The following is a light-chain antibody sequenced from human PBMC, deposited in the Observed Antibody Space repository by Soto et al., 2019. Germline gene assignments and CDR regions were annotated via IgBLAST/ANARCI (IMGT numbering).Light chain of an antibody. CDR2: DAS. J-gene: IGKJ1*01. V-gene: IGKV1-33*01. CDR3: QQYDNLPPTWT. CDR1: QSISTN. Sequence: DIQMTQSPSSLSASVGDRVTITCRAIQSISTNLNWYQHKPGQAPSLLIYDASNLETGVPSRFSGGGSGTHFTFTISNLQPEDIATYYCQQYDNLPPTWTFGQGTKVDIK.